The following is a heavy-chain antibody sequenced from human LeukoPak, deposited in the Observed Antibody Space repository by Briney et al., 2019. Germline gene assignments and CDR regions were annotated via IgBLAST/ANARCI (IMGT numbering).Heavy chain of an antibody. CDR1: DGSISSYH. Sequence: SETLSLTCTVSDGSISSYHWSWIRQSAGKGLEWIGRIYSSGSTNYNPSLKSRVTISVDTSKNQFSLKLSSVTAADTAVYYCARAAFYGANHDAFDIWGQGTVVTVSS. V-gene: IGHV4-4*07. J-gene: IGHJ3*02. CDR2: IYSSGST. CDR3: ARAAFYGANHDAFDI. D-gene: IGHD4-17*01.